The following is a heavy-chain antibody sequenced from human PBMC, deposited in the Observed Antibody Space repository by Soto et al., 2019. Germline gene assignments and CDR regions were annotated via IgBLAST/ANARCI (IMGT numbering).Heavy chain of an antibody. CDR3: ATLRGLDPYYGMDV. Sequence: SETLSLTCTVSGGSISSYYWSWIRQPAGKGLEWIGRIYTSGSTNYNHSLKSRVTMSVDTSKNQFSLKLSSVTAADTAVYYCATLRGLDPYYGMDVWGQGTTVTVSS. J-gene: IGHJ6*02. V-gene: IGHV4-4*07. CDR1: GGSISSYY. D-gene: IGHD3-9*01. CDR2: IYTSGST.